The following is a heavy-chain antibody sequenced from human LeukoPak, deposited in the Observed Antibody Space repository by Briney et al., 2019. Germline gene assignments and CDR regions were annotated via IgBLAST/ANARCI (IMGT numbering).Heavy chain of an antibody. CDR2: INHSGST. J-gene: IGHJ6*03. V-gene: IGHV4-34*01. D-gene: IGHD1-26*01. CDR3: ARHRAYSGSYKPPHYYYYYYMDV. CDR1: GGSFSGYY. Sequence: SETLSLTCAVYGGSFSGYYWSWIRQPPGKGLEWIGEINHSGSTNYNPSLKSRVTISVDTSKNQFSLKLSSVTAADTAVYYCARHRAYSGSYKPPHYYYYYYMDVWGKGTTVTTSS.